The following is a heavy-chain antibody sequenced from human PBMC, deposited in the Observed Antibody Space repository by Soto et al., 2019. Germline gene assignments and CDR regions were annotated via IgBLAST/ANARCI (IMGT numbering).Heavy chain of an antibody. CDR3: AAVQGGGATFHF. J-gene: IGHJ4*02. V-gene: IGHV1-58*02. CDR2: IVVGSGRT. D-gene: IGHD1-26*01. Sequence: SVKVSCKASGFTFTNSAIQWVRQARGQRLEWIGWIVVGSGRTDYAQKFQERVTITRDMSTSTAYMELSSLRLEDTAVSYCAAVQGGGATFHFWGQGSLVTVSS. CDR1: GFTFTNSA.